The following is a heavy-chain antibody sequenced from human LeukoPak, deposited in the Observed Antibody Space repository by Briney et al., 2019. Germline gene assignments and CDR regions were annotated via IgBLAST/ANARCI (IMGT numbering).Heavy chain of an antibody. V-gene: IGHV3-23*01. CDR1: GFTFSSYA. Sequence: GGSLRLSCAASGFTFSSYAMSWVRQAPGKGLEWVSAISGSGGSTYYADSVKGRFTISRDNSKNTLYLQMSSLRAEDTAVYYCAGAVDGSGSYLVDYWGQGTLVTVSS. CDR2: ISGSGGST. D-gene: IGHD3-10*01. CDR3: AGAVDGSGSYLVDY. J-gene: IGHJ4*02.